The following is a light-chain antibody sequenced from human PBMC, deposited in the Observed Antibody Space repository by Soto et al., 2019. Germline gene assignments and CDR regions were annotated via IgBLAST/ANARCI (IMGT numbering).Light chain of an antibody. J-gene: IGKJ5*01. CDR1: QSVSSY. CDR2: DAS. V-gene: IGKV3-11*01. CDR3: QQRSNWPPS. Sequence: EIVLTQSPSTLSLSPGERATLSCRASQSVSSYLAWYQQKPGQAPSLLIYDASNGATGIPSRFSGSGSGTDFPLTISSLEPEDFAVYYCQQRSNWPPSFGQGTRLEIK.